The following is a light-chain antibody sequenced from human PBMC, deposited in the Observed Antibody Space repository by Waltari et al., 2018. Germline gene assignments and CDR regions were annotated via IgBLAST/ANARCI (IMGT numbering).Light chain of an antibody. J-gene: IGKJ3*01. CDR3: QQYGSSPFT. Sequence: EIVLTQTPGTLSLSPGARAILSCRTSESISSIHLAWYQQKPGQVPRVLIYGASSRATGIPDRFSGSGSGTDFTLTISRLEPEDFGVYYCQQYGSSPFTFGPGTTVDIK. V-gene: IGKV3-20*01. CDR1: ESISSIH. CDR2: GAS.